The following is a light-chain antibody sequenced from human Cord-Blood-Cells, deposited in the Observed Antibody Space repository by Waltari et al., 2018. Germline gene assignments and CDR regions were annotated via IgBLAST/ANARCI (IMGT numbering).Light chain of an antibody. CDR1: QSISSW. Sequence: DIQMTQSLSTLSSSAGDRINITCRASQSISSWLAWYQQKPGKAPKLLIYKASSLESGVPSRFSGSGSGTEFTLTISSLQPDDFATYYCQQYNSYSFTFGPGTKVDIK. V-gene: IGKV1-5*03. J-gene: IGKJ3*01. CDR2: KAS. CDR3: QQYNSYSFT.